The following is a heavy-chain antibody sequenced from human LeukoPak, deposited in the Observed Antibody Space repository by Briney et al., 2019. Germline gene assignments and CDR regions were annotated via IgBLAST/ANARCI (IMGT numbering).Heavy chain of an antibody. CDR1: GFTFSSYS. V-gene: IGHV3-21*01. J-gene: IGHJ4*02. Sequence: GGSLRLSCAASGFTFSSYSMNWVRQAPGKGLEWVSSISSSSSYIYYADSVKGRFTISRDNAKNSLYLQMNSLRAEDTAVYYCARDLEGRFLEWDYWDQGTLVTVSS. D-gene: IGHD3-3*01. CDR3: ARDLEGRFLEWDY. CDR2: ISSSSSYI.